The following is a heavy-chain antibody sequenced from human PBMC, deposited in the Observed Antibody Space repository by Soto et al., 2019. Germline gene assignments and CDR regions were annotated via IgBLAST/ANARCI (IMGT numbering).Heavy chain of an antibody. CDR2: ISGSGGTT. CDR3: AKFLHSGWPWSFHY. V-gene: IGHV3-23*01. D-gene: IGHD6-25*01. CDR1: GFTFSNYA. Sequence: SGGSLRLSCAASGFTFSNYAMSWVRQAPGQGLDWVSAISGSGGTTYYADSVKGRFTISRDNSKNTLFLQMNSLRAEDAAMYYCAKFLHSGWPWSFHYWGQGTLVTVSS. J-gene: IGHJ4*02.